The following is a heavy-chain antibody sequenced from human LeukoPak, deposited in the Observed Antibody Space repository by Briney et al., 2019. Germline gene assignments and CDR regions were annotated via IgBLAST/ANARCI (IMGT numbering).Heavy chain of an antibody. CDR1: GFIFSNYA. D-gene: IGHD6-19*01. CDR2: ISGSGDTT. Sequence: PGGSLRLSCATSGFIFSNYAVNWVRQAPGKGLEWVSIISGSGDTTYYADSVKGRFTISRDNSKNTLYLQMNSLRAEDTALYYCAKDSKGYSSGWDLDYWGQGTLVTVSS. J-gene: IGHJ4*02. CDR3: AKDSKGYSSGWDLDY. V-gene: IGHV3-23*01.